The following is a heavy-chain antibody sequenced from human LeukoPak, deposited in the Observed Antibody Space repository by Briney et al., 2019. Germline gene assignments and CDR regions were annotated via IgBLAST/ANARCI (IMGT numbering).Heavy chain of an antibody. D-gene: IGHD2-2*01. CDR2: FDPADGET. CDR1: GYTLTELS. V-gene: IGHV1-24*01. CDR3: ANLLLEIAVGSGVHGRDV. J-gene: IGHJ6*02. Sequence: ASVKVSCKVSGYTLTELSMHWVRQAPGKGLEWMGGFDPADGETIYAQKLQGRVSMTEDTSTDTAYMELSSLRSEDTAVYYCANLLLEIAVGSGVHGRDVWGQGTTVTVSS.